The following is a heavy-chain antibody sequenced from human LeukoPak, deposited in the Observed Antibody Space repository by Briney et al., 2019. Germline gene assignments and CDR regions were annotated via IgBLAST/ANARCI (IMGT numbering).Heavy chain of an antibody. CDR3: ARHRSGWLQSSFDY. V-gene: IGHV4-39*01. CDR2: IYYSGSS. J-gene: IGHJ4*02. D-gene: IGHD5-24*01. CDR1: GGSISSSSSY. Sequence: SETLSLTCTDSGGSISSSSSYWGWIRQPPGTGLEWIGSIYYSGSSFDNPALKSRVTISVDTSKNQFSLKLSSVTAADTAVYYCARHRSGWLQSSFDYWGQGTLVTVSS.